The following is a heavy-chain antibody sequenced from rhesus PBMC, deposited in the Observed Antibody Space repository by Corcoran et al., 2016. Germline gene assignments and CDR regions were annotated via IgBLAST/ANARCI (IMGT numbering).Heavy chain of an antibody. V-gene: IGHV4-80*01. D-gene: IGHD1-44*01. J-gene: IGHJ3*01. CDR1: GASISSYC. CDR2: INGNREST. Sequence: QVQLQASGPGLVKPSETLSLTCTVSGASISSYCWRWIRPPPGKGLEWMGEINGNRESTNNNPPLKSRVTSSRDTSKNQFSLKLSSVTAADTAVYYCAILKGNAFDFWGQGLRVTVSS. CDR3: AILKGNAFDF.